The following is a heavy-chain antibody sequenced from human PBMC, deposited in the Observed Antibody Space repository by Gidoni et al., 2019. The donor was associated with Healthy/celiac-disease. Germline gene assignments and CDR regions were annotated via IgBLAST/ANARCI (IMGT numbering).Heavy chain of an antibody. J-gene: IGHJ6*02. CDR3: ARGMVSSWLRYYYYGMDV. CDR2: INHSGST. CDR1: GGSFSGYY. D-gene: IGHD3-10*01. Sequence: AVYGGSFSGYYWSWIRQPPGKGLEWIGEINHSGSTNYNPSLKSRVTISVDTSKNQFSLKLSPVTAADPAVYYCARGMVSSWLRYYYYGMDVGGQGTTVTVSS. V-gene: IGHV4-34*01.